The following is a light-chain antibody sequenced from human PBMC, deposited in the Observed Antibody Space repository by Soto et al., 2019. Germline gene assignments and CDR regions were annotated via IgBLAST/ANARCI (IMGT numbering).Light chain of an antibody. V-gene: IGLV2-23*02. CDR1: TVDVGSYNL. J-gene: IGLJ3*02. Sequence: QSALTQPASVSGSPGQPITVSCIGTTVDVGSYNLVSWYQQHPGKAPKLMIYEVTKRPSGVSNRFSGSKSGNTASLTISGLQAEDEADYYCCSYAGSGTWMFGGGTKLTVL. CDR3: CSYAGSGTWM. CDR2: EVT.